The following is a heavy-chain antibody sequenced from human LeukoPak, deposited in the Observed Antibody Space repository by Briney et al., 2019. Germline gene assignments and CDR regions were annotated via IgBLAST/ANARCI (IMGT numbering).Heavy chain of an antibody. CDR2: INWNNDHY. J-gene: IGHJ6*03. CDR3: GKASTHSYYYIDV. CDR1: GFPFDDYV. D-gene: IGHD2-15*01. V-gene: IGHV3-9*01. Sequence: GPSLRLSCVASGFPFDDYVIHWVRQAPGKGLEWDSAINWNNDHYGFADSVKGRFTISRDNAKNSLYLEMNSLRPDDSALYYCGKASTHSYYYIDVWGKGTTVIVSS.